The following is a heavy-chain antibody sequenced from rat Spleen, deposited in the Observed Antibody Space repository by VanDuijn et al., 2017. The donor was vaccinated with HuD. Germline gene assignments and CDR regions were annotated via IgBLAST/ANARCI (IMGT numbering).Heavy chain of an antibody. Sequence: QVQLKESGPGLVQPSQTLSLTCTVSGFSLTSYHISWVRQPPGKGLEWLGVIWIDGNTGYTSFLKSRLSISRDTSRTQVFLKMNSLQTEDTAIYYCTRSRRVMDAWGQGASVTVSS. CDR1: GFSLTSYH. CDR2: IWIDGNT. J-gene: IGHJ4*01. CDR3: TRSRRVMDA. D-gene: IGHD3-2*01. V-gene: IGHV2-43*01.